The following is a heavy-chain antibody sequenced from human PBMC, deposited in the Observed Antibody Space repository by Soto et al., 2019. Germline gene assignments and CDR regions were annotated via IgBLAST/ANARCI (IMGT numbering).Heavy chain of an antibody. CDR2: MNPNSGNT. Sequence: ASVKVSCKASGYTFTSNDINWVRQATGQGLEWMGWMNPNSGNTGYAQKFQGRVTMTRNTSISTAYMELSSLRSEDTAVYYCARGIFRLSIFGASRVTDFWGRGTTVIVSS. V-gene: IGHV1-8*01. D-gene: IGHD3-3*01. J-gene: IGHJ6*04. CDR1: GYTFTSND. CDR3: ARGIFRLSIFGASRVTDF.